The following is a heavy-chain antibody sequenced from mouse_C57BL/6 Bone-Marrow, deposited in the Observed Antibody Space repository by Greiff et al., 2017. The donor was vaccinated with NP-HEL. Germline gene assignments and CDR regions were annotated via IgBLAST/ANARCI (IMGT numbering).Heavy chain of an antibody. J-gene: IGHJ3*01. CDR3: ARGGWLLGSWFAY. D-gene: IGHD2-3*01. CDR1: GYTFTGYW. CDR2: ILPGSGST. Sequence: VQLQQSGAELMKPGASVKLSCKATGYTFTGYWIEWVKQRPGHGLEWIGEILPGSGSTNYTEKFKGKATFTADTSSNTAYMQRSSLTTEDTAIYYCARGGWLLGSWFAYWGQGTLVTVSA. V-gene: IGHV1-9*01.